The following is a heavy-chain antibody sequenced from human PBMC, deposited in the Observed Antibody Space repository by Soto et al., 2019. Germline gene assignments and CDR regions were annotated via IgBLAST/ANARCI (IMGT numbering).Heavy chain of an antibody. D-gene: IGHD2-15*01. V-gene: IGHV4-59*12. CDR1: GGSISSYY. CDR3: ARTSKLVVVAAIIWNWCDP. CDR2: IYYSGST. J-gene: IGHJ5*02. Sequence: PSETLSLTCTVSGGSISSYYWSWIRQPPGKGLEWIGYIYYSGSTNYNPSLKSRVTISVDTSKNQFSLKLSSVTAADTAVYYCARTSKLVVVAAIIWNWCDPWGQGTLVTVSS.